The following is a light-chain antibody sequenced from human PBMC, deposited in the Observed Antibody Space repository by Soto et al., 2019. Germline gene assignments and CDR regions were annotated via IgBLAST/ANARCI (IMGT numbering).Light chain of an antibody. CDR3: QQRSNWPPWT. CDR1: QSVSSY. CDR2: DAS. J-gene: IGKJ1*01. Sequence: EIVLTQSPATLSLSPGERATLSCWASQSVSSYLAWYQQKPGQAPRLLIYDASNRATGIPARFSGSGSGTDFTLTISSLEPEDFAVYYCQQRSNWPPWTFGQGTKVDI. V-gene: IGKV3-11*01.